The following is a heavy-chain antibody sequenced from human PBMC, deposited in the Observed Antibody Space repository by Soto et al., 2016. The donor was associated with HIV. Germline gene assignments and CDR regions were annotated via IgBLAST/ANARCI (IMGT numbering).Heavy chain of an antibody. Sequence: QVQLVQSGAEVKKPGASVKVSCKASGYTFTSYDINWVRQATGQGLEWMGWINPNSGGTKYAQKFQGRVTMTRDTSISTAYMELSRLKSDDTAVYYCARGMVRGAFDFWDQGTLVTVSS. D-gene: IGHD3-10*01. J-gene: IGHJ4*02. V-gene: IGHV1-2*02. CDR3: ARGMVRGAFDF. CDR1: GYTFTSYD. CDR2: INPNSGGT.